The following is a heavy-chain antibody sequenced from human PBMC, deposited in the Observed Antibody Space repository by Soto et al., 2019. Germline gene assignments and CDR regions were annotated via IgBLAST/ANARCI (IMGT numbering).Heavy chain of an antibody. CDR1: GDSISRSSYY. D-gene: IGHD1-26*01. Sequence: SETLSLTCSVSGDSISRSSYYWGWIRQPPGKGLEWIGSIYYSGSTYYNPSLKSRVTISVDTSKNHFSLKLSSVTAADTAVYYCATQEVGGSYVYTFDPWGQGTLVTVSS. J-gene: IGHJ5*02. CDR3: ATQEVGGSYVYTFDP. CDR2: IYYSGST. V-gene: IGHV4-39*02.